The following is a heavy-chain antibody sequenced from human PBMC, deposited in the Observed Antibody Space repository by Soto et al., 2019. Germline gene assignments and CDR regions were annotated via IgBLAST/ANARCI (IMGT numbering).Heavy chain of an antibody. J-gene: IGHJ4*02. CDR1: GVTFISYS. Sequence: GGSLRLSCAASGVTFISYSMNWVRQAPGKGLEWVSYISSSSSTIYYADSVKGRFTISRDNAKNSLYLQMNSLRAEDTAVYYCARDLEQQLVDLGYWGQGTLVTVSS. D-gene: IGHD6-13*01. V-gene: IGHV3-48*01. CDR3: ARDLEQQLVDLGY. CDR2: ISSSSSTI.